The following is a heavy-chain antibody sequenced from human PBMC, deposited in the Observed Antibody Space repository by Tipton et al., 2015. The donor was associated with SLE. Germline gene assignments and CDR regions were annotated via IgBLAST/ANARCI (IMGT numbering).Heavy chain of an antibody. J-gene: IGHJ6*02. CDR2: IYHSGST. V-gene: IGHV4-38-2*01. Sequence: TLSLTCAVSGYSISSGYYWGWIRQPPGKGLEWIGSIYHSGSTYYNPSLKSRVTISVDTSKNQFSLKLSSVTAADTAVYYCARGYYGDRTYYYYGMDVWGQGTTVTVSS. CDR3: ARGYYGDRTYYYYGMDV. D-gene: IGHD4-17*01. CDR1: GYSISSGYY.